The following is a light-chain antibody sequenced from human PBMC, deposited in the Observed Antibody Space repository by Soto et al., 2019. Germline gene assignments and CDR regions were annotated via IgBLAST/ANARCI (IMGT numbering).Light chain of an antibody. CDR2: GAS. J-gene: IGKJ1*01. V-gene: IGKV1-6*01. CDR3: LQAINYPWT. CDR1: QSIGNA. Sequence: SRMTQSQYSLSACGGDRVTITCRASQSIGNAVRWYQHKPGKPPKVLIYGASNFQSGVPPRFSGSGSGTDFTLAISSLQPEDSATYYCLQAINYPWTFGQGTKV.